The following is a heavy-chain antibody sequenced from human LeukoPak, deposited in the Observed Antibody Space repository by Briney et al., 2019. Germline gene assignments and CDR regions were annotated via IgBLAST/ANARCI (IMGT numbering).Heavy chain of an antibody. J-gene: IGHJ5*02. CDR3: AGARRGSSGWYHWFDP. V-gene: IGHV4-4*07. CDR1: GDSISRYY. D-gene: IGHD6-19*01. CDR2: IYNGGII. Sequence: PSETLSLTCTVSGDSISRYYWSWIRQPAGKGLEWIGRIYNGGIITYNPSLKSRVTMSIDTSNNQFSLRLRFVTAADTAVYYCAGARRGSSGWYHWFDPWGQGTLVTVSS.